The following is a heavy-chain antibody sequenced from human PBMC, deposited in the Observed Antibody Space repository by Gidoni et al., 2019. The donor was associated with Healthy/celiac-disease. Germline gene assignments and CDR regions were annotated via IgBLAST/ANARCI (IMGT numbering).Heavy chain of an antibody. J-gene: IGHJ6*02. CDR2: IYYSGST. D-gene: IGHD6-19*01. CDR3: ASLRLRSGWPYYGMDV. V-gene: IGHV4-39*01. Sequence: QLQLQESGPGLVKPSEPLSLTCTVPGGSISSSSYYWGWIRQPPGKGLEWIGSIYYSGSTYYNPSLKSRVTISVDTSKNQFSLKLSSVTAADTAVYYCASLRLRSGWPYYGMDVWGQGTTVTVSS. CDR1: GGSISSSSYY.